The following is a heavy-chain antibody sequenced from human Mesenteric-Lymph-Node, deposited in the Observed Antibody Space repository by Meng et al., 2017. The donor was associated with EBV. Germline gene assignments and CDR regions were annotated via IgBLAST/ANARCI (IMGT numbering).Heavy chain of an antibody. CDR3: ARGLRIAVAGTADYYHYYGMDV. V-gene: IGHV3-74*01. CDR1: GFTLRTYW. CDR2: INSDGSST. J-gene: IGHJ6*02. Sequence: EIQLVGSGGGLVQPGESLRLSCAASGFTLRTYWMHWVRQAPGKGLVWVSRINSDGSSTSYADSVKGRFTISRDNAKNTLYLQMNSLRAEDTAVYYCARGLRIAVAGTADYYHYYGMDVWGQGTTVTVAS. D-gene: IGHD6-19*01.